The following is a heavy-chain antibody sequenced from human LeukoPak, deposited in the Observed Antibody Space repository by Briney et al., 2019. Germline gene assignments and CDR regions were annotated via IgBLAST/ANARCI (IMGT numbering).Heavy chain of an antibody. J-gene: IGHJ4*02. CDR1: GYTFASYY. Sequence: ASVKVSCKASGYTFASYYMHWVRQAPGQGLEWMGIINPSGGSTSYAQKFQGRVTMTRDTSTSTVYMELSSLRSEDTAVYYCARDAFIAAAGYYFDYWGQGTLVTVSS. D-gene: IGHD6-13*01. V-gene: IGHV1-46*01. CDR2: INPSGGST. CDR3: ARDAFIAAAGYYFDY.